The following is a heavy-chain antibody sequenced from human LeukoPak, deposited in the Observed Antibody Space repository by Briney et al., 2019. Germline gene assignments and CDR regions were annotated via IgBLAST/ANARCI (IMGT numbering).Heavy chain of an antibody. V-gene: IGHV4-34*01. Sequence: PSETLSLTCAVSGGSFSGYYWYWIRQPPGKGLEWIGEINHGGSTNYNPSLKSRATLSVDTSKNQFSLKLTSVTAADTAVYYCARGRTYYYDTSGYYPSIYYGMDVWGQGTTVIVSS. D-gene: IGHD3-22*01. CDR1: GGSFSGYY. J-gene: IGHJ6*02. CDR3: ARGRTYYYDTSGYYPSIYYGMDV. CDR2: INHGGST.